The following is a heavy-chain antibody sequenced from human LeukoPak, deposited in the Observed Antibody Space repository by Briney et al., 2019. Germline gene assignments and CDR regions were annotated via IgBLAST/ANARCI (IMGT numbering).Heavy chain of an antibody. Sequence: SETLSLTCTVSGGSISSHYWGWIRQPPGKGLEWIGSIYYSGSTYYNPSLKSRVTMSVDTSKNQFSLKLSSVTAADTAVYYCARDRYYYDSSGYYQLDYWGQGTLVTVSS. CDR2: IYYSGST. J-gene: IGHJ4*02. CDR1: GGSISSHY. CDR3: ARDRYYYDSSGYYQLDY. D-gene: IGHD3-22*01. V-gene: IGHV4-39*07.